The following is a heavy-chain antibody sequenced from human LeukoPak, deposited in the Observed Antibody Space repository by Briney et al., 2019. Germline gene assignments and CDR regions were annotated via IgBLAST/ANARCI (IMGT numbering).Heavy chain of an antibody. CDR2: IYYSGNT. V-gene: IGHV4-39*01. D-gene: IGHD3/OR15-3a*01. J-gene: IGHJ4*02. CDR3: ARQTGSGLFILP. Sequence: SETLSLTCTVSGDSISSSRSYWGWIRQPPGKGLEWIGSIYYSGNTYYNASLKSQVSISIDTSKNQFSLRLTSVTAADTAVYYCARQTGSGLFILPGGQGTLVTVSS. CDR1: GDSISSSRSY.